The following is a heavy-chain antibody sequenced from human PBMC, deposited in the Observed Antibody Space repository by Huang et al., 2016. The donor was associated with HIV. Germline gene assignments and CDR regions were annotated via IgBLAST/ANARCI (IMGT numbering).Heavy chain of an antibody. CDR2: ISYDGSNK. D-gene: IGHD5-12*01. CDR3: ARDLWLRDLYYYYYMDV. CDR1: RFTFSNYA. V-gene: IGHV3-30-3*01. J-gene: IGHJ6*03. Sequence: QVQLVESGGGVVQPGRSLRLSCAASRFTFSNYAMHWVRQAPGQGLELVSVISYDGSNKYYADSVKGRFTISRDNSKNTLYLQMNSLRAEDTAVYYCARDLWLRDLYYYYYMDVWGKGTTVTVSS.